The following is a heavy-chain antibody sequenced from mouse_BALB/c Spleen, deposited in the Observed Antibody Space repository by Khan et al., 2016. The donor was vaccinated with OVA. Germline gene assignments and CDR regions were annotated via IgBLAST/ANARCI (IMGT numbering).Heavy chain of an antibody. Sequence: EVQLQESGPGLVKPSQSLSLTCTVTGYSITSDYAWNWIRQFPGNKLEWMGYISYSGSTSYNPSLKSRISITRDTSKNQFFLQLNSVTTEDTATXYCVRGNYYGYAMDYWGQGTSVTVSS. D-gene: IGHD1-1*01. V-gene: IGHV3-2*02. CDR1: GYSITSDYA. J-gene: IGHJ4*01. CDR2: ISYSGST. CDR3: VRGNYYGYAMDY.